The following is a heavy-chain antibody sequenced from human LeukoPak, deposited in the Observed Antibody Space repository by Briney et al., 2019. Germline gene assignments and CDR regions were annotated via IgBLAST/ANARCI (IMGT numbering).Heavy chain of an antibody. D-gene: IGHD7-27*01. J-gene: IGHJ4*02. CDR1: GYTFTSYG. CDR2: ISAYNGNT. V-gene: IGHV1-18*04. Sequence: ASVKVSCKASGYTFTSYGISWVRQAPGQGLEWMGWISAYNGNTNYAQKLQGRVTMTTDTSTSTAYMELRSLRSDDTAVYYCARDELGHFRLGRSVSAGYWGQGTLVTVSS. CDR3: ARDELGHFRLGRSVSAGY.